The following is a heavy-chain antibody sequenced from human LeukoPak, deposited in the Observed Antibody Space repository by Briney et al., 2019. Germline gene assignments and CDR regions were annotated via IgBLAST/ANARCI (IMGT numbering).Heavy chain of an antibody. V-gene: IGHV1-46*01. J-gene: IGHJ6*03. CDR3: ARDEWYYDILTGYHTTSYYYYYMDV. Sequence: ASVKVSCKASGYTFTSYYMHWVRQAPGQGLEWMGIINPGGGSTSYAQKFQGRVTMTRDMSTSTAYMELRSLRSDDTAVYYCARDEWYYDILTGYHTTSYYYYYMDVWGKGTTVTVSS. D-gene: IGHD3-9*01. CDR1: GYTFTSYY. CDR2: INPGGGST.